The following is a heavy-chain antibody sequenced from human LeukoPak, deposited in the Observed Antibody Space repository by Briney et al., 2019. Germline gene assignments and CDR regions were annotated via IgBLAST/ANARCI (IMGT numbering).Heavy chain of an antibody. CDR2: IIPIFGTA. CDR1: GGTFSSYA. CDR3: ARGNFGLRWFDP. D-gene: IGHD3-10*01. J-gene: IGHJ5*02. Sequence: SVKVSCKASGGTFSSYAISWVRQAPGQGLEWMGGIIPIFGTANYAQKFQGRVTITADESTSTAYMELSSLRSEDTAVYYCARGNFGLRWFDPWGQGTLVTVSS. V-gene: IGHV1-69*13.